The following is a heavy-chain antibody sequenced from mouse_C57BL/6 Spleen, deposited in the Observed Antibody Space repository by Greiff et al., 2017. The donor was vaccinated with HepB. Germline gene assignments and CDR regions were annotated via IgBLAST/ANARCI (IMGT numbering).Heavy chain of an antibody. D-gene: IGHD1-1*01. V-gene: IGHV1-69*01. J-gene: IGHJ2*01. Sequence: QVQLQQPGAELVMPGASVKLSCKASGYTFTSYWMHWVKQRPGQGLEWIGEIDPSDSYTTYNQKFTGKSTMTVDKSSSTAYMQLSSLTSEDSAVYYCARGAGYYGSIDYWGQGTTLTVSS. CDR2: IDPSDSYT. CDR1: GYTFTSYW. CDR3: ARGAGYYGSIDY.